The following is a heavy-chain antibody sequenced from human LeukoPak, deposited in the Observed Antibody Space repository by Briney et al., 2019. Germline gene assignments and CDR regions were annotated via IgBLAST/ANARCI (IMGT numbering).Heavy chain of an antibody. CDR2: ISGSGGST. J-gene: IGHJ5*02. CDR3: ARGDGVWFDP. V-gene: IGHV3-23*01. CDR1: GFTFSSYA. Sequence: GGSLRLSCAASGFTFSSYAMSWVRQAPGKGLEWVSAISGSGGSTYYADSVKGRFTISRDNAKNSLYLQMNSLRAEDAAVYYCARGDGVWFDPWGQGTLVTVSS. D-gene: IGHD4-17*01.